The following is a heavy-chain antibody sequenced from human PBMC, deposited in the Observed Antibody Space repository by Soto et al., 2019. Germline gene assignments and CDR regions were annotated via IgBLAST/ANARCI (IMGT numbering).Heavy chain of an antibody. Sequence: EVQLLESGGGLVQPGGSLRLSCAASKFTFNNDAMSWVRQAPGKGLEWVSAISGSGYHTYYADSVKGRFTISRDNSKNTLYLQMNSLRAEDTALYYCAKDPADVVRESNWFDPWGQGTLVTVSS. J-gene: IGHJ5*02. CDR2: ISGSGYHT. CDR1: KFTFNNDA. D-gene: IGHD1-26*01. CDR3: AKDPADVVRESNWFDP. V-gene: IGHV3-23*01.